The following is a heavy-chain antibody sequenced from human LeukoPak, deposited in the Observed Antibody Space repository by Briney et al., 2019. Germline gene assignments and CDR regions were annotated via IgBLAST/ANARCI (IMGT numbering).Heavy chain of an antibody. Sequence: SVKVSCKASGGTFSSYAISWVRQAPGQGLEWMGGIIPIFGTANYAQKFQGRVTITADESTSTAYMELSSLRSEDTAVYYCARSTTPNENEYFEHWGQGTLVTVSS. CDR2: IIPIFGTA. CDR1: GGTFSSYA. CDR3: ARSTTPNENEYFEH. V-gene: IGHV1-69*13. D-gene: IGHD2/OR15-2a*01. J-gene: IGHJ1*01.